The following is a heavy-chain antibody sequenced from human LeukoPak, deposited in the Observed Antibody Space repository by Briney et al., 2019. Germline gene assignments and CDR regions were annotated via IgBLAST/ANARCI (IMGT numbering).Heavy chain of an antibody. J-gene: IGHJ6*02. V-gene: IGHV3-48*01. CDR1: GFTFSTYV. Sequence: GGSLRLSCTASGFTFSTYVMNWVRQAPGKGLEWVSYISTSSSTIYYADSVKGRFTISRDNAKNSLYQQMNSLRAEDTAVYYCVGGYLWFGMDVWGQGTTVTVSS. CDR2: ISTSSSTI. D-gene: IGHD3-16*02. CDR3: VGGYLWFGMDV.